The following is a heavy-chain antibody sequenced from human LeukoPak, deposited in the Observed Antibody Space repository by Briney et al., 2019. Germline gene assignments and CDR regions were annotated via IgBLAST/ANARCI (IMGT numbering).Heavy chain of an antibody. CDR1: GYTFTNYG. CDR2: ISTYNGNT. Sequence: GASVKVSFKASGYTFTNYGIRWVRQAPGQGLEWMGWISTYNGNTNYAQKFQGRVTMTTDTSTSTAYMELRSLRSDDTALYYCARNSSGYPHAFDYWGQGTLVTVSS. CDR3: ARNSSGYPHAFDY. V-gene: IGHV1-18*01. D-gene: IGHD3-22*01. J-gene: IGHJ4*02.